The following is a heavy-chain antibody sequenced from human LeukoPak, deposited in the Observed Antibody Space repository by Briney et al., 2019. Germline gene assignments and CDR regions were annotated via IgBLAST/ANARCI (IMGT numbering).Heavy chain of an antibody. Sequence: GRSLRLSCAASGFTFNDYAMHWVRHAPGKGLEWVSGISWNSGNIGYADSVKGRFTISRDNAKNSLYLQMNSLRAEDTALYYCAKDSLATLYDSSGYIDYWGQGTLVTVSS. D-gene: IGHD3-22*01. CDR3: AKDSLATLYDSSGYIDY. V-gene: IGHV3-9*01. CDR1: GFTFNDYA. CDR2: ISWNSGNI. J-gene: IGHJ4*02.